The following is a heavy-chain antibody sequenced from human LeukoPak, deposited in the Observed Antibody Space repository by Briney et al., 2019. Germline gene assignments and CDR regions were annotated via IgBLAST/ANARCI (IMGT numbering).Heavy chain of an antibody. CDR1: GYTFTSYG. CDR3: ATEAKNRLNVNYGMDV. Sequence: GASVKVSCKASGYTFTSYGISWVRQAPGQGLEWMGWISAYNGNTNYAQKLQGRVTMTTDTSTSTAYMELRSLRSEDTAVYYCATEAKNRLNVNYGMDVGGQGTTVTVSS. CDR2: ISAYNGNT. J-gene: IGHJ6*02. V-gene: IGHV1-18*01. D-gene: IGHD1-14*01.